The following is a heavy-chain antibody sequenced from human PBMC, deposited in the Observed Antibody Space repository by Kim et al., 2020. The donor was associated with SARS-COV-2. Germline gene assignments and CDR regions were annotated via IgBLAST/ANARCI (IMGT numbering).Heavy chain of an antibody. V-gene: IGHV3-21*04. D-gene: IGHD6-19*01. J-gene: IGHJ4*02. CDR1: GFTFSSYS. Sequence: GGSLRLSCAASGFTFSSYSMNWVRQAPGKGLAWISSISSSSSYIYYADSVKGRFTISRDNARASLYLQMNSLRAEDTAVYYCARVLTSGWSYFDYWGQGTLVTVSS. CDR2: ISSSSSYI. CDR3: ARVLTSGWSYFDY.